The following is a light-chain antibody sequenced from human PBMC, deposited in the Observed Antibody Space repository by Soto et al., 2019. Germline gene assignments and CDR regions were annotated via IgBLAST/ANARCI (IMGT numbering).Light chain of an antibody. V-gene: IGKV3-11*01. CDR2: DAS. J-gene: IGKJ5*01. Sequence: EIVLTQSPAALSLSPGERATLSCRASQSVSSYLAWYQQKPCQAPRLIIYDASNRATGIPARFSGSGSGTDFTLTISSLEPEDSAVYYCQQYNNWPPITFGQGTRLEIK. CDR1: QSVSSY. CDR3: QQYNNWPPIT.